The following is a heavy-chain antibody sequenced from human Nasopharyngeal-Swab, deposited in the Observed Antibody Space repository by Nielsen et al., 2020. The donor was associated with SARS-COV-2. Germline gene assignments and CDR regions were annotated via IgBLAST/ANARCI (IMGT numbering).Heavy chain of an antibody. CDR3: ARARGINLGLGVVGDMDV. CDR1: GFTFSSYD. J-gene: IGHJ6*03. Sequence: GVSLRLSCAASGFTFSSYDMHWVRQVPVQGLEWVSSIGTEGDTHYPDSVKGRFTISRENAKSSLYLQMNIVRAEDTGVYYCARARGINLGLGVVGDMDVWGKGTTVTVSS. D-gene: IGHD3-3*01. CDR2: IGTEGDT. V-gene: IGHV3-13*01.